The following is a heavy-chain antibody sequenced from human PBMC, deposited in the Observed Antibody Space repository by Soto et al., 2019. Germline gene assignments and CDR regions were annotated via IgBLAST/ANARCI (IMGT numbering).Heavy chain of an antibody. V-gene: IGHV1-69*01. CDR1: GGTFSSYA. CDR2: IIPIFGTA. Sequence: QVQLVQSGAEVKKPGSSVKVSCNASGGTFSSYAISWVRQAPGQGLEWMGGIIPIFGTANYAQKFQGRVTITADESTSTAYMELSSLRSEDTAVYYCARGYCTNGVCYSYYYGMDVWGQGTTVTVSS. D-gene: IGHD2-8*01. CDR3: ARGYCTNGVCYSYYYGMDV. J-gene: IGHJ6*02.